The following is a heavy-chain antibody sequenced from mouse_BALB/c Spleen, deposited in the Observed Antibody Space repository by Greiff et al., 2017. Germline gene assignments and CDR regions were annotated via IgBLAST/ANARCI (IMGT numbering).Heavy chain of an antibody. J-gene: IGHJ2*01. V-gene: IGHV5-12-2*01. CDR1: GFTFSSYT. CDR3: ARLPSYYFDD. Sequence: EVNLVESGGGLVQPGGSLKLSCAASGFTFSSYTMPWVRQTPEKRLEWVAYISNGGGSTYYPDTVKGRFTISRDNAKNTLYLQMSSLKSEDTAMYYCARLPSYYFDDWGQGTTLTVSS. CDR2: ISNGGGST.